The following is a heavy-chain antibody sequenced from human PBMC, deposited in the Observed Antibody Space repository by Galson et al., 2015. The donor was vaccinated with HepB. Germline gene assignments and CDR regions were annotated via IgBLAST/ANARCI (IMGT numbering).Heavy chain of an antibody. V-gene: IGHV3-33*08. CDR1: GFTFSGYG. D-gene: IGHD5-18*01. CDR3: ERRVDTAMGEPLHF. Sequence: SLRLSCAASGFTFSGYGMHWVRQAPGKGLEWVAVIWYDGRNRYYADSVKVRFTISRDNSRNTLYLQMNSLRAEDPAAYYCERRVDTAMGEPLHFWGPGTMVTVSS. CDR2: IWYDGRNR. J-gene: IGHJ3*01.